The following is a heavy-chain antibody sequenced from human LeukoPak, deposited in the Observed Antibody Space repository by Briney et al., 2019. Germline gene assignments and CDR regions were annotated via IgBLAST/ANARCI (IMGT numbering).Heavy chain of an antibody. CDR2: IYCTGST. V-gene: IGHV4-31*03. Sequence: PSQTLSLTCTVSGGSITSGGSYWGWIRQHPGKGLEWIGYIYCTGSTNYNPSLKKRLSMSIDTSKSRVSLKLNSVTAADTAVYYCARRVGKYPTYYFDFWGQGALVTVSS. D-gene: IGHD2-15*01. J-gene: IGHJ4*02. CDR1: GGSITSGGSY. CDR3: ARRVGKYPTYYFDF.